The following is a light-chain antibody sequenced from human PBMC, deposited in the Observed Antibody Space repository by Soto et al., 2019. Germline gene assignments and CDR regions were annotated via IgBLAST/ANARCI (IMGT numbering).Light chain of an antibody. J-gene: IGKJ1*01. CDR2: KAS. CDR1: QTISSW. V-gene: IGKV1-5*03. Sequence: DIQMTQSPSTLSGSVGDRFTITCRASQTISSWLAWYQQKPGKAPKLLIYKASTLKSGVPSRFSGSGSGTEFTRTISSLQPDDFATYYCQHYNSYSEAFGQGTKVDLK. CDR3: QHYNSYSEA.